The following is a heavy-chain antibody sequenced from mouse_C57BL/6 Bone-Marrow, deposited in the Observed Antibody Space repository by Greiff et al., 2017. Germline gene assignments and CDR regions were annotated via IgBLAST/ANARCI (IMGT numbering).Heavy chain of an antibody. CDR2: IGPEDGET. CDR1: GFNIKDYY. V-gene: IGHV14-2*01. CDR3: TRSLSYYGTNF. J-gene: IGHJ2*01. D-gene: IGHD1-1*01. Sequence: VQLQQSGAELVKPGASVKLSCTASGFNIKDYYIHWVKQRTEQGLEWIGRIGPEDGETKYAPKFQDKATITADTSSNTAYLQLSSLTSEDTAVYYCTRSLSYYGTNFWGQGTTPTVSA.